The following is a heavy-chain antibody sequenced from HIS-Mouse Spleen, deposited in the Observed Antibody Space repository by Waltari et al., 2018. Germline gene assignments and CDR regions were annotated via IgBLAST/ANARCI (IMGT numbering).Heavy chain of an antibody. Sequence: QVQLVESGVGVVQPGRSRRLACAASGFTFRSYGMHWVRQAPGKGLEWVAVISYDGSNKYYADSVKGRFTISRDNSKNTLYLQMNSLRAEDTAVYYCAKDKHHAFDYWGQGTLVTVSS. CDR2: ISYDGSNK. V-gene: IGHV3-30*18. CDR1: GFTFRSYG. J-gene: IGHJ4*02. CDR3: AKDKHHAFDY.